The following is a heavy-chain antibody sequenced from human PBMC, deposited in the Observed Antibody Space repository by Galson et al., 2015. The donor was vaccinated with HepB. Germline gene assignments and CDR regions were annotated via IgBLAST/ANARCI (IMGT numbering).Heavy chain of an antibody. D-gene: IGHD6-19*01. J-gene: IGHJ4*02. CDR1: GYTLTELS. V-gene: IGHV1-24*01. Sequence: SVKVSCKVSGYTLTELSMHWVRQAPGKGLEWMGGFDPEDGETIYAQKFQGRVTMTEDTSTDTAYMELSSLRSEDTAVYYCATEGGGYSSGWRCLDYWGQGTLVTVSS. CDR2: FDPEDGET. CDR3: ATEGGGYSSGWRCLDY.